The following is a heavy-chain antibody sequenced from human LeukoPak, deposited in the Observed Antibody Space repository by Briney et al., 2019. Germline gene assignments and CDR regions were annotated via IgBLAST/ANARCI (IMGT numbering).Heavy chain of an antibody. CDR3: AKGTVGYCSGGSCYPIDY. D-gene: IGHD2-15*01. J-gene: IGHJ4*02. CDR2: ISGSGGST. CDR1: GFTFSSYA. V-gene: IGHV3-23*01. Sequence: GGSLRLSCAASGFTFSSYAMSWVRQAPGKGLEWVSAISGSGGSTNYADSVKGRFTISRDNFKNTLYLQMNSLRAEDTAIYYCAKGTVGYCSGGSCYPIDYWGLGTLVTVSS.